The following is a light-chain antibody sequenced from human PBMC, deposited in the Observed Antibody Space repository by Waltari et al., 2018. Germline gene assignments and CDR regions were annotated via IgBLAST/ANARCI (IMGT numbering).Light chain of an antibody. V-gene: IGKV3-20*01. CDR3: QKYNSAPRM. Sequence: IVLKQSPGTRSLSAGERATLSCRASQSVSSSYLAWYQQKPGQAPRPLIYGASSRATGIPDRVSGSGSGTDFALTISRLQPEDAAIYYCQKYNSAPRMFGQGTKLVIK. CDR2: GAS. J-gene: IGKJ1*01. CDR1: QSVSSSY.